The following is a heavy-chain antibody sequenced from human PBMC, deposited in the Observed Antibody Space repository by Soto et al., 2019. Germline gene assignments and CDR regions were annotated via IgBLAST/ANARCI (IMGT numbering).Heavy chain of an antibody. V-gene: IGHV3-15*01. CDR2: IKSKTDGGTT. D-gene: IGHD3-3*01. CDR3: LRGLLWSGYEDYYYYMDV. Sequence: GGSLRLSCAASGFTFSNAWMSWVRQAPGKGLEWVGRIKSKTDGGTTDYAAPVKGRFTSSRDDSKNTLYLQMNSLKTEDTAVYYCLRGLLWSGYEDYYYYMDVWGKGTTVTVSS. J-gene: IGHJ6*03. CDR1: GFTFSNAW.